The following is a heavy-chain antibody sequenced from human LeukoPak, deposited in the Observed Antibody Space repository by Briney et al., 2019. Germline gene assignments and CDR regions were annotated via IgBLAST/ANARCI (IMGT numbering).Heavy chain of an antibody. V-gene: IGHV3-21*01. J-gene: IGHJ4*02. CDR3: AREIRAYGDYPRAFDY. CDR1: GFTFSSYS. CDR2: ISSSSSYI. D-gene: IGHD4-17*01. Sequence: PGGSLRLSCAASGFTFSSYSMNWVRQAPGKGLEWVSSISSSSSYIYYADSVKGRFTISRDNAKNSLYLQMNSLRAEDTAVYYCAREIRAYGDYPRAFDYWGQGTLVTVSS.